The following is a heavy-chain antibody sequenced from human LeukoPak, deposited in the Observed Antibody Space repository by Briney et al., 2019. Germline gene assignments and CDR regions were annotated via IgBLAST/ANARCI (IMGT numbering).Heavy chain of an antibody. CDR1: GGSISSGDYS. V-gene: IGHV4-30-4*07. CDR3: ARDPLNPFYRWSSRLFDQ. J-gene: IGHJ4*02. D-gene: IGHD1-26*01. CDR2: IYYTDS. Sequence: SQTLSLTCAVSGGSISSGDYSWSWIRQPPGKGLEWIGYIYYTDSYYNPSLKSRVTISLDTSKNQFSLKLNSVTAADTAVYYCARDPLNPFYRWSSRLFDQWGQGILVTVSS.